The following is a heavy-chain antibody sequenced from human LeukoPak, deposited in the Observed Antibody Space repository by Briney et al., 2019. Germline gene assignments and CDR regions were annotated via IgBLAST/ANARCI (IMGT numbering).Heavy chain of an antibody. J-gene: IGHJ6*02. CDR3: ARGFTTQDHYYYGMDV. CDR1: GGSISSGSYY. CDR2: IYTSGST. Sequence: PSQTLSLTCTVSGGSISSGSYYWSWIRQPAGKGLEWIGRIYTSGSTNYNPSLKSRVTISVDTSKNQFSLKLRSVTAADTAVYYCARGFTTQDHYYYGMDVWGQGTTVTVSS. D-gene: IGHD3-3*01. V-gene: IGHV4-61*02.